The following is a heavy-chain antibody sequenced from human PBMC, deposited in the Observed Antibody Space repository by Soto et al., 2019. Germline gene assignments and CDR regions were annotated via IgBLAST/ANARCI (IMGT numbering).Heavy chain of an antibody. D-gene: IGHD2-21*02. Sequence: GGSLRLSCAASGFTFSSYSMNWVRQAPGKGLEWVSSISSSSSYIYYADSVKGRFTISRDNAKNSLYLQMNSLRAEDTAVYYCARDKTYCGGDCYSLVVDDYYGMDVWGQGTTVTVSS. CDR3: ARDKTYCGGDCYSLVVDDYYGMDV. V-gene: IGHV3-21*01. CDR1: GFTFSSYS. J-gene: IGHJ6*02. CDR2: ISSSSSYI.